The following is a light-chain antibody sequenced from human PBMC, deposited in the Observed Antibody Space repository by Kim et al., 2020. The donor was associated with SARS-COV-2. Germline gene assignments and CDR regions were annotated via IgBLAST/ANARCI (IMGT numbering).Light chain of an antibody. CDR3: CSYGDKYTYV. CDR2: DVS. Sequence: QSALTQPRSVSGSPGQSVTISCTGTSSDVGGYNYVSWYQQHSGKAPKLIIYDVSERPSGVPDRFSGSKSGNTASLTISGLQAEDEGDYYCSYGDKYTYVFGGGTKVIVL. CDR1: SSDVGGYNY. J-gene: IGLJ1*01. V-gene: IGLV2-11*01.